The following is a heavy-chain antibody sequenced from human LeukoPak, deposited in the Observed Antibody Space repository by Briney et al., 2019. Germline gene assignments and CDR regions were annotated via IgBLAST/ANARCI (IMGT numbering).Heavy chain of an antibody. J-gene: IGHJ5*02. Sequence: PGGSLRLSCAASGFTFSDYGMHWVRQAPGKGLEWVAVISYDGDNKYYADSVKGRFTISRDNSKNTLYLQMNSLRAEDTAVYYCTKDYAQSGGFDPWGQGTLVTVSS. CDR1: GFTFSDYG. V-gene: IGHV3-30*18. CDR2: ISYDGDNK. CDR3: TKDYAQSGGFDP. D-gene: IGHD1-26*01.